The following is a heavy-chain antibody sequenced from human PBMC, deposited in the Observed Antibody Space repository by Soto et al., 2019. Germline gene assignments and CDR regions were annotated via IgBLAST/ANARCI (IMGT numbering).Heavy chain of an antibody. Sequence: QITLKESGPTLVKPTQTLTLTCTFSGFSLSTSGVGVGWIRQPPGKALEWLALIYWDDDKRYSPSLKSRLTITSDTSKNQVVLTITNMDPVDTATYYCAHSLYGDYVSGWYFDLWGIGTLVTVSS. CDR3: AHSLYGDYVSGWYFDL. V-gene: IGHV2-5*02. J-gene: IGHJ2*01. CDR1: GFSLSTSGVG. CDR2: IYWDDDK. D-gene: IGHD4-17*01.